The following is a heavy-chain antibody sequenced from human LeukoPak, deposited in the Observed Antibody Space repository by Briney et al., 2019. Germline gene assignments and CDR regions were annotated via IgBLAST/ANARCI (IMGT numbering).Heavy chain of an antibody. CDR3: ASAYTYVRLGDH. D-gene: IGHD3-16*01. CDR2: TNLHGTAV. CDR1: GLSFSNFW. Sequence: PGGSLSLSCEVSGLSFSNFWMQWVRQAPGKGLVWVARTNLHGTAVDYADSVKGRFIISRDNAKNTLFLQMNSLRVEDTAVYYCASAYTYVRLGDHWGQGTLVTVSS. V-gene: IGHV3-74*01. J-gene: IGHJ4*02.